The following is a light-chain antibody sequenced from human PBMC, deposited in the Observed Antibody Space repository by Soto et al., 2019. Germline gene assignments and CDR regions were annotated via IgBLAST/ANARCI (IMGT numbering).Light chain of an antibody. CDR3: HQRNT. Sequence: VLTQSPVTLSLSPGDRATLSCRASQSVRPSLAWYRQVPGQPPRLLIYDTTNRAAGVPPRCSGSRSGTDFTLTNSSVEPQDCELYYCHQRNTFGQGTRLEIK. J-gene: IGKJ5*01. CDR2: DTT. V-gene: IGKV3-11*01. CDR1: QSVRPS.